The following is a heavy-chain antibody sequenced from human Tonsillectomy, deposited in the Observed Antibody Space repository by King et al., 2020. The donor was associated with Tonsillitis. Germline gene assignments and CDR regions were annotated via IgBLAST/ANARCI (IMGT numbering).Heavy chain of an antibody. J-gene: IGHJ4*02. V-gene: IGHV3-21*01. Sequence: EVQLVESGGGLVKPGGSLRLSCAASGFIFSSYSMNWVRQAPGKGLEWVSSISRSSTYIFYADSVKGRFTISRDNAKNSLYLQMNSLRAEDTAVYYCARDFIEGFGEEFFDYWGQGTLVTVSS. CDR1: GFIFSSYS. CDR3: ARDFIEGFGEEFFDY. D-gene: IGHD3-10*01. CDR2: ISRSSTYI.